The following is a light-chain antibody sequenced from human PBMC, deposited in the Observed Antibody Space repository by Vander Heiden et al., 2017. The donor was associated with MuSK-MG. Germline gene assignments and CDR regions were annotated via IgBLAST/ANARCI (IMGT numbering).Light chain of an antibody. CDR2: STN. CDR3: VLYMGSGIWV. Sequence: QTVVTQEPSFSVSPGGTVTLTCGLSSGSVSSTYYASWYQQTPGQPTRTIIYSTNTRSSGVPDRFSGSILGNKAALTITGSQADDESDYYCVLYMGSGIWVFGGGTKLTVL. V-gene: IGLV8-61*01. CDR1: SGSVSSTYY. J-gene: IGLJ3*02.